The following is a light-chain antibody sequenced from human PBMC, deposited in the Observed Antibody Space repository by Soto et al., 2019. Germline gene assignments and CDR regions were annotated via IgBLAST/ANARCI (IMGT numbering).Light chain of an antibody. CDR2: GAS. CDR1: QSVSSN. J-gene: IGKJ1*01. V-gene: IGKV3-15*01. CDR3: QQYNNWPWT. Sequence: EIVMTQSPATLTVSPGXRATLSCRASQSVSSNLAWYQQKPGQAPRLLIFGASTRATGIPARFSGSGSGTDFTLTISSLQSVDFAVYYCQQYNNWPWTFVQGTKVDIK.